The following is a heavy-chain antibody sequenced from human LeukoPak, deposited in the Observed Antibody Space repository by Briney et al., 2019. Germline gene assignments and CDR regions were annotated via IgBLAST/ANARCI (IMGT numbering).Heavy chain of an antibody. CDR3: AKVEVAMVRGVRYWFDP. V-gene: IGHV3-23*01. CDR1: GFTFSSYG. J-gene: IGHJ5*02. D-gene: IGHD3-10*01. Sequence: GGSLRLSCAASGFTFSSYGMSWVRQAPGKGLEWVSAISGSGGSTYYADSVKGRFTISRDNSKNTLYLQMNSLRAEDTAVYYCAKVEVAMVRGVRYWFDPWGQGTLVTVSS. CDR2: ISGSGGST.